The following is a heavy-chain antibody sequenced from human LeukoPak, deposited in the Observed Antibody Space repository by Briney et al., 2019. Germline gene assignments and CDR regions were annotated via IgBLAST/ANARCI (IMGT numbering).Heavy chain of an antibody. V-gene: IGHV3-7*01. CDR2: IKQDGSEK. CDR1: GFIFSHYT. J-gene: IGHJ6*03. D-gene: IGHD3-3*01. Sequence: PGGSLRLSCAASGFIFSHYTMTWVRQAPGKGLEWVANIKQDGSEKYYVDSVKGRFTISRDNAKNSLYLQMNSLRAEDTAVYYCARAQEPGEWLRSYYYYYYMDVWGKGTTVTVSS. CDR3: ARAQEPGEWLRSYYYYYYMDV.